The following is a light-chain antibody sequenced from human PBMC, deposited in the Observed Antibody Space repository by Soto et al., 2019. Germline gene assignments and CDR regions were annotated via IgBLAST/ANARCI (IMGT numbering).Light chain of an antibody. CDR1: SSNIGSHA. V-gene: IGLV1-44*01. J-gene: IGLJ2*01. CDR3: AAWDDSLNGLL. Sequence: QAVVTQPPSASGTPVQRVTISCSGSSSNIGSHAVNWYQQLPGTAPKLLIYSNNQRPSGVPDRFSGSQSGTSAALAISGLQSEDEADYYCAAWDDSLNGLLFGGGTKVTVL. CDR2: SNN.